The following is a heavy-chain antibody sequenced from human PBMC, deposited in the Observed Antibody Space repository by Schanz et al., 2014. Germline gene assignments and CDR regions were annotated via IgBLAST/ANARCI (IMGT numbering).Heavy chain of an antibody. V-gene: IGHV4-31*01. CDR3: ARQFYDILTGYWFPCYFDY. J-gene: IGHJ4*02. CDR1: GGSISSGGYY. Sequence: QVQLQESGPGLVKPSQTLSLTCTVSGGSISSGGYYWSWIRQHPGKGLEWIGYIYYSGSTYYNPSLKSQVTISGDTSKNQFSLKRSSVTAADTAVYYCARQFYDILTGYWFPCYFDYWGQGTLVTVSS. CDR2: IYYSGST. D-gene: IGHD3-9*01.